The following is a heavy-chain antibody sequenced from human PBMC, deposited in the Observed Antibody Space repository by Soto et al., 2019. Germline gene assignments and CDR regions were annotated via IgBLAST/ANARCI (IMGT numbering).Heavy chain of an antibody. V-gene: IGHV4-34*01. CDR3: ARGQEGVVATH. D-gene: IGHD5-12*01. Sequence: QVQLQQWGAGLLKPSETLSLNCAVNGGSLSGYYWSWIRKPPGKGLEWIGEIKDGGSTNYSPSLRGRATISSDTSNDQVARRLNSVTAADTGVYSCARGQEGVVATHWDQGALVTVSS. CDR1: GGSLSGYY. CDR2: IKDGGST. J-gene: IGHJ4*02.